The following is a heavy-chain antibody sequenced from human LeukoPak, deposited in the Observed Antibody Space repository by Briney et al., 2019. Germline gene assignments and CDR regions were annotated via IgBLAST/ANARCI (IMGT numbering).Heavy chain of an antibody. D-gene: IGHD6-13*01. CDR3: ARGGSWYLSF. V-gene: IGHV4-4*02. J-gene: IGHJ4*02. Sequence: GQGLEWIVEISYSGSTNYNPSLKSRVTVSVDKSKNQLSLHLSSVTAADTAVYYCARGGSWYLSFWGQGTLVTVSS. CDR2: ISYSGST.